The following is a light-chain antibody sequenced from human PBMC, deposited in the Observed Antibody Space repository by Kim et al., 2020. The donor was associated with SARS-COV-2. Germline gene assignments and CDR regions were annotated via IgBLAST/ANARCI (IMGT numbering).Light chain of an antibody. CDR3: QQYGSSGWT. CDR2: GAS. J-gene: IGKJ1*01. V-gene: IGKV3-20*01. Sequence: SPGDRSPLSCRASQSVSSSYLAWYQQKPGQAPRLLIYGASSRATGIPDRFSGSGSGTDFTFTISRLEPEDFAVYYCQQYGSSGWTFGQGTKVDIK. CDR1: QSVSSSY.